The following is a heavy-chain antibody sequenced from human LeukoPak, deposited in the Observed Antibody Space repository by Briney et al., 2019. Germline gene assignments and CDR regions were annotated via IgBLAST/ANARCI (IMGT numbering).Heavy chain of an antibody. CDR2: IWFDGTEK. V-gene: IGHV3-33*01. J-gene: IGHJ4*02. Sequence: GRSLRLSCTASGFIFSTYGMHWVRQAPGKGLEWVAIIWFDGTEKYYADSVKGRFTISRDNSKNTLYLQMNSLRVEDAAVYYCTTGRSDILTGYPYWGQGSLVAVSS. D-gene: IGHD3-9*01. CDR1: GFIFSTYG. CDR3: TTGRSDILTGYPY.